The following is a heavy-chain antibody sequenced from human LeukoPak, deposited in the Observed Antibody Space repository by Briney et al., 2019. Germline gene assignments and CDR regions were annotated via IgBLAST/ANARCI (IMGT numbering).Heavy chain of an antibody. Sequence: PSETLSLTCTVSGGSISSYYWSWIRQPPGKGLEWIGYIYYSGSTNYNPSLKSRVTISVDTSKNRFSLKLSSVTAADTAVYYCARGAIFGVVIPYYFDYWGQGTLVTVSS. V-gene: IGHV4-59*01. J-gene: IGHJ4*02. CDR3: ARGAIFGVVIPYYFDY. CDR1: GGSISSYY. CDR2: IYYSGST. D-gene: IGHD3-3*01.